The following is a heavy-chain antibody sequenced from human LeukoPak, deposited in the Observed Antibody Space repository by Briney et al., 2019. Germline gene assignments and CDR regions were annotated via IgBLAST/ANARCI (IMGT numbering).Heavy chain of an antibody. CDR3: ARDITIFGVVPSPLDI. D-gene: IGHD3-3*01. J-gene: IGHJ3*02. CDR2: FDPEDGET. CDR1: GYTLTELS. V-gene: IGHV1-24*01. Sequence: ASVKVSCKVSGYTLTELSMHWVRQAPGKGLEWMGGFDPEDGETIYAQKFQGRVTMTEDTSTDTAYMELSSLRSEDTAVYYCARDITIFGVVPSPLDIWGQGTMVTVSS.